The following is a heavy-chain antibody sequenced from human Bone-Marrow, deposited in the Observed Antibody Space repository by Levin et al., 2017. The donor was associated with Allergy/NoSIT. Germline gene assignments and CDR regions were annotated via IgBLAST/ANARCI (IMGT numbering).Heavy chain of an antibody. D-gene: IGHD3-9*01. J-gene: IGHJ4*02. V-gene: IGHV3-30-3*01. CDR1: GFTFSSYA. Sequence: GESLKISCAASGFTFSSYAMHWVRQAPGKGLEWVAVISYDGSNKYYADSVKGRFTISRDNSKNTLYLQMNSLRAEDTAVYYCARSGMGVHLRYFDWLSELPSAYYFDYWGQGTLVTVSS. CDR3: ARSGMGVHLRYFDWLSELPSAYYFDY. CDR2: ISYDGSNK.